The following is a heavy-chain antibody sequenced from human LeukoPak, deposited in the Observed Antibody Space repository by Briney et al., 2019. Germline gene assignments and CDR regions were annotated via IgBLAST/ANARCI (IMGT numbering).Heavy chain of an antibody. V-gene: IGHV3-7*01. D-gene: IGHD3-10*01. J-gene: IGHJ5*02. CDR2: IKQDGSEK. CDR3: ARDSDMVRGVNTYDP. CDR1: GFTFSSYW. Sequence: GGSLRLSCAASGFTFSSYWMSWVRQAPWKGLEWVANIKQDGSEKYYVDSVKGRFTISRDNAKNSLYLQMNSLRAEDTAVYYCARDSDMVRGVNTYDPWGQGTLVTVSS.